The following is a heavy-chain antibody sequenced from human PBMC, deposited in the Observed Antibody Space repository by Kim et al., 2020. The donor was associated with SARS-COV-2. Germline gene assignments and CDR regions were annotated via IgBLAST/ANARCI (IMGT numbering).Heavy chain of an antibody. V-gene: IGHV4-31*03. Sequence: SETLSLTCTVSGGSISSGGYYWSWIRQHPGKGLEWIGYIYYSGSTYYNPSLKSRVTISVDTSKNQFSLKLSSVTAADTAVYYCARVREQQLIDYWGQGTLVTVSS. D-gene: IGHD6-13*01. CDR3: ARVREQQLIDY. CDR1: GGSISSGGYY. CDR2: IYYSGST. J-gene: IGHJ4*02.